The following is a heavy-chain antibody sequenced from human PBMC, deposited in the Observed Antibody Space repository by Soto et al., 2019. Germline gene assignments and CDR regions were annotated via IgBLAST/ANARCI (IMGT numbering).Heavy chain of an antibody. D-gene: IGHD2-15*01. CDR1: GGSISRYY. Sequence: QVQLQESGPGLAKPSETLSLTCTVSGGSISRYYWSWIRQPPGKGLEWIGNIYDSGTTNYNPSLKSRVTISVDTSKNQFSLKLSSVTAADTALYFCARDWKYCSGGTCYIDAFDIWGRGTMVTVSA. CDR2: IYDSGTT. J-gene: IGHJ3*02. CDR3: ARDWKYCSGGTCYIDAFDI. V-gene: IGHV4-59*01.